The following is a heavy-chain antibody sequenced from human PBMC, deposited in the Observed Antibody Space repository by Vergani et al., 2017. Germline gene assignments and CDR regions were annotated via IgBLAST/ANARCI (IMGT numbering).Heavy chain of an antibody. J-gene: IGHJ2*01. CDR3: VKDNDYDADGPFDL. CDR2: IDRNYGVK. V-gene: IGHV3-9*01. Sequence: VEAGGGLVQPGGSPRLSCTASGFTFQAFAFHWGRQVSGRGLEWVSGIDRNYGVKNGNSFEGRFSISRDNAKKAVFLQMNNLRHEDTALYFCVKDNDYDADGPFDLWGRGTLVTVSS. D-gene: IGHD3-16*01. CDR1: GFTFQAFA.